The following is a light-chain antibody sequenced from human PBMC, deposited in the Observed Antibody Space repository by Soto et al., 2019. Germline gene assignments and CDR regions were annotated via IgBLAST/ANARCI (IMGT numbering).Light chain of an antibody. CDR2: GAS. CDR3: QQYSSSRT. Sequence: EIVMTQSPATLSVSPGERATLSCRASQRVSSYLAWYQQKPGQAPRLLIYGASTRATGIPARFSGSGSETDFTLTITRLEPEDFAVYYCQQYSSSRTFGQGTKVDIK. J-gene: IGKJ1*01. CDR1: QRVSSY. V-gene: IGKV3-15*01.